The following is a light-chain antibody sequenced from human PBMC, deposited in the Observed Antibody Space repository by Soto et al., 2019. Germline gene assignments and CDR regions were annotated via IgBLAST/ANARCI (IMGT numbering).Light chain of an antibody. CDR1: QSVSSSY. CDR3: HQYGSSPNT. V-gene: IGKV3-20*01. CDR2: GAS. J-gene: IGKJ2*01. Sequence: EIVLTQSPGTLSLSPGERATLSCRASQSVSSSYLAWYQQKPGQAPRLLIYGASSRATGIQDRFSGSGSGTDFTLTSSRLEPEDFAVYYWHQYGSSPNTYGQGTKLEIK.